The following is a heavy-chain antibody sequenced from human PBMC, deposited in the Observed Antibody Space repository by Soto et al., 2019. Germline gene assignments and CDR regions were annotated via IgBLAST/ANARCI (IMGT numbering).Heavy chain of an antibody. CDR1: GGTIGSYA. CDR2: IIPIFGTA. J-gene: IGHJ6*02. V-gene: IGHV1-69*13. CDR3: AAAMPKSYYYYDMDV. D-gene: IGHD2-2*01. Sequence: SVKVCCKDSGGTIGSYAMRWVRQDTRQGLEWMGGIIPIFGTANYAQKFQGRVTITADESTSTAYMELSSLRSEDTAVYYCAAAMPKSYYYYDMDVWGQGTTVTVSS.